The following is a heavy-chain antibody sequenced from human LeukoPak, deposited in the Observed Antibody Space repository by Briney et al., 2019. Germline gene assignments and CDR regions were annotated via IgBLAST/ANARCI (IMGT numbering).Heavy chain of an antibody. CDR3: ARAPFHPGVGH. Sequence: GGSLRLSCAASGFTFSSYWMSWVRQAPGKGLEWVANIKQDGSEKHYVDSVKGRFTISRDNAKNSLYLQMNSLRAEDTAVYYWARAPFHPGVGHWGQGTLVTGSS. CDR1: GFTFSSYW. CDR2: IKQDGSEK. V-gene: IGHV3-7*04. D-gene: IGHD2/OR15-2a*01. J-gene: IGHJ4*02.